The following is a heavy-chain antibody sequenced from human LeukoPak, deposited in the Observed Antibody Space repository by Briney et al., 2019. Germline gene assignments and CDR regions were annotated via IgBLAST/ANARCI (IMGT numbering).Heavy chain of an antibody. Sequence: GSLRLSCAAYGFTFSSYSMNWVRQAPGKGLEWVSSISSSSSYIYYADSVKGRFTISRDNAKNSLYLQMNSLRAEDTAVYYCAREGPRGSDAFDIWGQGTMVTVSS. D-gene: IGHD5-24*01. V-gene: IGHV3-21*01. J-gene: IGHJ3*02. CDR1: GFTFSSYS. CDR2: ISSSSSYI. CDR3: AREGPRGSDAFDI.